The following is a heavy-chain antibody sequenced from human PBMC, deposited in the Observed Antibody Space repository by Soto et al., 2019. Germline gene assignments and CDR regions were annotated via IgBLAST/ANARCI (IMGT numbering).Heavy chain of an antibody. Sequence: GGSLRLSCAASGFTFSSYAMSWVRQAPGKGLEWVSAISGSGGSTYYADSVKGRFTISRDNSKNTLYLQMNSLRAEDTAVYYCANTLTRELNGMYPDFWSAHWKFDYWGQGTLVTVSS. D-gene: IGHD3-3*01. V-gene: IGHV3-23*01. J-gene: IGHJ4*02. CDR3: ANTLTRELNGMYPDFWSAHWKFDY. CDR1: GFTFSSYA. CDR2: ISGSGGST.